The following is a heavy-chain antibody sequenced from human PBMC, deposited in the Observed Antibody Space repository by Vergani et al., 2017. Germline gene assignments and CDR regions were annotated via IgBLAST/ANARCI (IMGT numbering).Heavy chain of an antibody. CDR1: GYTFTGYY. J-gene: IGHJ4*02. V-gene: IGHV1-2*02. CDR3: ARXLPYYDFWSGPFDY. CDR2: INPNSGGT. Sequence: QVQLVQSGAEVKKPGASVEVSCKASGYTFTGYYMHWVRQAPGQGLEWMGWINPNSGGTNYAQKFQGRVTMTRDTSISTAYMELSRLRSDDTAVYYCARXLPYYDFWSGPFDYWGQGTLVTVSS. D-gene: IGHD3-3*01.